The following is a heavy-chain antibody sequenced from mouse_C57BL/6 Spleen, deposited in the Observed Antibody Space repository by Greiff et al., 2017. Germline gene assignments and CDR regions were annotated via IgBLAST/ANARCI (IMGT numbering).Heavy chain of an antibody. CDR1: GYTFTSYW. Sequence: QVQLQQPGAELVMPGASVKLSCKASGYTFTSYWMHWVKQRPGQGLEWIGEIDPSDSYTNYNQKFKGKSTLTVDKASSTAYMQLSSLTSEDSAVYYWARFRHYYAMDYWGQGTSVTVSS. V-gene: IGHV1-69*01. J-gene: IGHJ4*01. CDR2: IDPSDSYT. CDR3: ARFRHYYAMDY.